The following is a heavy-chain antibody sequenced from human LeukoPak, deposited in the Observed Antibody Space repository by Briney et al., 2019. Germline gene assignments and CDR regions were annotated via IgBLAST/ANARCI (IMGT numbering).Heavy chain of an antibody. CDR2: IYHSGST. CDR1: GYSISSGYY. J-gene: IGHJ4*02. Sequence: PSETLSLTCAVSGYSISSGYYWGWIRQPPGKGLEWIGSIYHSGSTYYNPSLKSRVTISIDTSKNRSSLKLTSVTAADTAVYYCARVRSSGFKGFYYWGQGTLVTVSS. V-gene: IGHV4-38-2*01. CDR3: ARVRSSGFKGFYY. D-gene: IGHD6-19*01.